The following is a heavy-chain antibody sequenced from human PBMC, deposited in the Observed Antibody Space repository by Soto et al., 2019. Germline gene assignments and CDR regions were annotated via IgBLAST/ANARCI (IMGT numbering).Heavy chain of an antibody. D-gene: IGHD3-3*01. Sequence: PGGSLRLSCAASGFTFDDSTMHWVRQFPGKGLEWVSLINWDGSDTYYADSVKGRFTISRDNSKNSLYLQMNSLRTEDTALYYCAKDRGYDFWSGLDSWGQGTLVTSPQ. CDR1: GFTFDDST. J-gene: IGHJ4*02. CDR2: INWDGSDT. V-gene: IGHV3-43*01. CDR3: AKDRGYDFWSGLDS.